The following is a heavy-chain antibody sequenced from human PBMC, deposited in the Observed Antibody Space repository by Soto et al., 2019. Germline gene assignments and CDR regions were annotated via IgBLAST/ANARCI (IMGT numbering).Heavy chain of an antibody. CDR2: IYYSGTT. CDR3: ARRKHGDSSGWGEFDY. Sequence: QLQLQESGPGLVKPSETLSLTCTVSNGSISSSNYHWGWIRQAPGKGLECIGSIYYSGTTYYNPSLKSRVTISVETSKNQFSLKLSSGTAADTAVYYCARRKHGDSSGWGEFDYWGQGTLVTVSS. D-gene: IGHD6-19*01. V-gene: IGHV4-39*01. CDR1: NGSISSSNYH. J-gene: IGHJ4*02.